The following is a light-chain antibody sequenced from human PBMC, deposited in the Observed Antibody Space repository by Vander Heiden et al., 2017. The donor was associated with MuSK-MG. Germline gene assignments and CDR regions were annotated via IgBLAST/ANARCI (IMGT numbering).Light chain of an antibody. CDR1: QGISSY. CDR3: QQLNSYPPGIT. Sequence: QFTQSPSFLSASVGDRVTITCRASQGISSYLAWYQQKPGKAPKLLFYASSTLQSGVPSSFSGSGSGTEFTLTISSLQPEDFATYYCQQLNSYPPGITFGPGTKVDIK. J-gene: IGKJ3*01. V-gene: IGKV1-9*01. CDR2: ASS.